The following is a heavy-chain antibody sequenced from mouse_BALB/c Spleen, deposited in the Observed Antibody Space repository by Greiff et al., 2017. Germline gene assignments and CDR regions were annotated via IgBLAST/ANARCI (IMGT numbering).Heavy chain of an antibody. Sequence: VQLQQSGAELVRPGVSVKISCKGSGYTFTDYAMHWVKQSHAKSLEWIGVISTYYGDASYNQKFKGKATMTVDKSSSTAYMELARLTSEDSAIYYCAREVYDGYPWFAYWGQGTLVTVSA. D-gene: IGHD2-3*01. V-gene: IGHV1S137*01. CDR1: GYTFTDYA. J-gene: IGHJ3*01. CDR2: ISTYYGDA. CDR3: AREVYDGYPWFAY.